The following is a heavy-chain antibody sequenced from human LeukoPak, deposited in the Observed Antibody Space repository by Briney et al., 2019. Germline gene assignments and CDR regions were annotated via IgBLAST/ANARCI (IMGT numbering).Heavy chain of an antibody. CDR1: GGSISSYY. V-gene: IGHV4-59*08. J-gene: IGHJ5*02. CDR3: ARHRTHYDFWSGYFWWFDP. CDR2: IYYSGST. Sequence: SETLSLTCTVSGGSISSYYWSWIRQPPGKGLEWIGYIYYSGSTNYNPSLKSRVTISVDTSKNQFSLKLSSVTAADTAVYYCARHRTHYDFWSGYFWWFDPWDQGTLVTVSS. D-gene: IGHD3-3*01.